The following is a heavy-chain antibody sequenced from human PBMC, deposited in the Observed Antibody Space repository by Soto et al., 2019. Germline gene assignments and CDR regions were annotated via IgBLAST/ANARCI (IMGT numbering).Heavy chain of an antibody. CDR3: ARGGQDFWSGPFDY. Sequence: PSETLSLTCTVSGGSISNYYCNWIRQPAGKGLEWIGRIDTSGSTNYNPSLKSRVTMSVDTSKQEFSLKLSSVTAAATALYYCARGGQDFWSGPFDYWGRGALVTVSS. CDR1: GGSISNYY. V-gene: IGHV4-4*07. J-gene: IGHJ4*02. D-gene: IGHD3-3*01. CDR2: IDTSGST.